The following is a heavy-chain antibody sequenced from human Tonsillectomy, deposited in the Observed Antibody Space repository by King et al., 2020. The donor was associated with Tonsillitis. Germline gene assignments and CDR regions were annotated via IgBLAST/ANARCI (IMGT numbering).Heavy chain of an antibody. CDR2: IWHDATNK. V-gene: IGHV3-33*01. CDR1: GFTFSSYG. D-gene: IGHD2-15*01. CDR3: ARSPRPRYYYYLDV. Sequence: VQLVESGGGVVQPGRSLSLSCAASGFTFSSYGMHWVRQAPGKGLEWVAVIWHDATNKFYAESVEGRFTISRDNSKNTLTLQMNSLRAEDTAVYYCARSPRPRYYYYLDVWGKGTTVTVSS. J-gene: IGHJ6*03.